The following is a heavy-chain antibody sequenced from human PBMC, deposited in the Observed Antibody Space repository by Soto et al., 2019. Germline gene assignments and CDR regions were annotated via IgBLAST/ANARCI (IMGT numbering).Heavy chain of an antibody. Sequence: SETLSLTCTVSGGSISSSSYYWGWIRQPPGKGLEWIGSIYYSGSTYYNPSLKSRVTISVDTSKNQFSLKLSSVTAADTAVYYCAREFLAAAAGEFDPWGQGTLVTVSS. V-gene: IGHV4-39*02. J-gene: IGHJ5*02. CDR1: GGSISSSSYY. D-gene: IGHD6-13*01. CDR3: AREFLAAAAGEFDP. CDR2: IYYSGST.